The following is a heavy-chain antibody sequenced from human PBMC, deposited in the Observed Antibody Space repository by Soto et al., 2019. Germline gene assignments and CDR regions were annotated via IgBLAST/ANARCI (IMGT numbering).Heavy chain of an antibody. CDR3: ARGQAYDFWSGFYNWLEP. V-gene: IGHV1-2*02. J-gene: IGHJ5*02. CDR1: GYRFTGHH. CDR2: INCNSGGT. D-gene: IGHD3-3*01. Sequence: GASVKVSCKASGYRFTGHHMHWVRQAHGQWLEWMGWINCNSGGTNYAQKFQDRVIMTRNTSITTAYMKLSRQRCDDTAIYSCARGQAYDFWSGFYNWLEPWGQGTMVTVSS.